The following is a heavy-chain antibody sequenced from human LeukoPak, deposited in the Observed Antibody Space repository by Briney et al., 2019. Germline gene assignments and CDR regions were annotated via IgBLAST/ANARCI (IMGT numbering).Heavy chain of an antibody. V-gene: IGHV4-34*01. CDR3: ARGGRWGVY. D-gene: IGHD3-10*01. CDR2: INHSGST. Sequence: SETLSLTCAVYGGSFSGYYWSWIRQPPGKGLEWIGEINHSGSTNYNPSLKSRVTISVDTSKNQFSLKLSSVTAADTAVYYCARGGRWGVYWGQGTLVTVSS. CDR1: GGSFSGYY. J-gene: IGHJ4*02.